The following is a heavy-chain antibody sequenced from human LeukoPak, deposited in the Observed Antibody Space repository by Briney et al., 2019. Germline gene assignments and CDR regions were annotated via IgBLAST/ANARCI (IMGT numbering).Heavy chain of an antibody. Sequence: GASVKVSCKVSGYTLTELSMHWVRQAPGKGLEWMGGFDPEDGETIYAQKFQGRVTMTEDTSTDTAYMELSSLRSEDTAVYYCATTPGGATIYPIYFHFGYWGQGTLVTVSS. V-gene: IGHV1-24*01. D-gene: IGHD1-26*01. J-gene: IGHJ4*02. CDR3: ATTPGGATIYPIYFHFGY. CDR1: GYTLTELS. CDR2: FDPEDGET.